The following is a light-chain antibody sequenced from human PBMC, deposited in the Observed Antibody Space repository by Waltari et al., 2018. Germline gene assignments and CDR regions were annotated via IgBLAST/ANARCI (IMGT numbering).Light chain of an antibody. V-gene: IGKV3-15*01. CDR2: GAY. Sequence: VVTPSPATLSVSPGERVTLSCRASQNVGTSLACYQHKPGQTPRLLIFGAYSRASGVPARFSGSGSGTDFTLAISSLQSEDFAVYYCQQYEDWPRHSFGGGTKVQIE. CDR1: QNVGTS. J-gene: IGKJ4*01. CDR3: QQYEDWPRHS.